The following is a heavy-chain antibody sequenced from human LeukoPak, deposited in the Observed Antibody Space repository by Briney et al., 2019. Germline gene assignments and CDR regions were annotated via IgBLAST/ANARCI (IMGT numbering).Heavy chain of an antibody. D-gene: IGHD2/OR15-2a*01. V-gene: IGHV6-1*01. CDR2: TYYRSTWYN. J-gene: IGHJ6*03. CDR1: GDSVSSNSAA. Sequence: SQTLSLTCAISGDSVSSNSAAWNWIRQSPSRGLEWLGRTYYRSTWYNDYAVSVESRITINPDTSKNQFSLQLNSVTPEDTAVYYCVREGIVIDNYYYYYMDVWGKGTTVTVSS. CDR3: VREGIVIDNYYYYYMDV.